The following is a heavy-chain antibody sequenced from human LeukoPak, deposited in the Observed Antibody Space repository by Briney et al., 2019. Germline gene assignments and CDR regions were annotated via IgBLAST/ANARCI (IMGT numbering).Heavy chain of an antibody. D-gene: IGHD6-13*01. J-gene: IGHJ4*02. V-gene: IGHV3-48*01. CDR3: ARAGYSSNWRSFDN. Sequence: GGSLRLSCAASGFTFGSYNMNWVRQAPGKGLEWVSYISSSSSTIYYADSVKGRFTISRDNAKNSLYLQMNSLRAEDTAVYYCARAGYSSNWRSFDNWGQGTLVTVSS. CDR2: ISSSSSTI. CDR1: GFTFGSYN.